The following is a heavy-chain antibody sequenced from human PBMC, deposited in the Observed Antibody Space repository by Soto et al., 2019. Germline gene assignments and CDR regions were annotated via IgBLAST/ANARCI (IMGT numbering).Heavy chain of an antibody. Sequence: SQTLSLTCAISGDRVSSNSAAWNWIRQSPSRGLEWLGRTYYRSKWYNDYAVSVKSRITINPDASKNQFSLQLNSVTPEDTAVYYCARVFGTIYYYGMDVWGQGTTVTVSS. CDR2: TYYRSKWYN. D-gene: IGHD1-7*01. J-gene: IGHJ6*02. CDR3: ARVFGTIYYYGMDV. CDR1: GDRVSSNSAA. V-gene: IGHV6-1*01.